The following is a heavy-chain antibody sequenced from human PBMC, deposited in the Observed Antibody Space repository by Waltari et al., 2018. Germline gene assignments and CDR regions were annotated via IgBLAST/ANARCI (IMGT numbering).Heavy chain of an antibody. V-gene: IGHV4-31*03. CDR1: GASLTTGGFY. D-gene: IGHD6-19*01. J-gene: IGHJ4*02. Sequence: QVHLQESAPGLVKPSATLSLTCTVAGASLTTGGFYWGWGRQRPGKGLEWIGYVYYDGESFYSPSLTSRIVISLDKTKNQFSLNLGSVTAADTATYFCVRATAGAASPFDYWGKGTLVTVSS. CDR3: VRATAGAASPFDY. CDR2: VYYDGES.